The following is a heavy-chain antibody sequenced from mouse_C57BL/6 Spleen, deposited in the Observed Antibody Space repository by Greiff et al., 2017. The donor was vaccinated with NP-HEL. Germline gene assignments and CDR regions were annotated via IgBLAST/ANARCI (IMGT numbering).Heavy chain of an antibody. CDR3: ARDVNYYGSSYDYFDY. V-gene: IGHV5-4*01. D-gene: IGHD1-1*01. Sequence: EVKVVESGGGLVKPGGSLKLSCAASGFTFSSYAMSWVRQTPEKRLEWVATISDGGSYTYYPDNVKGRFTISRDNAKNNLYLQMSHLKSEDTAMDYCARDVNYYGSSYDYFDYWGKGTTLTVAS. CDR1: GFTFSSYA. J-gene: IGHJ2*01. CDR2: ISDGGSYT.